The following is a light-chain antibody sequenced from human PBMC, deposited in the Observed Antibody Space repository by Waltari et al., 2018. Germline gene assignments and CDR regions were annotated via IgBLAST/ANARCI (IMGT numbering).Light chain of an antibody. CDR2: GDI. CDR1: SSNLGAGFD. Sequence: QPVLTQPPPVSGAPGQTVTIPCTGSSSNLGAGFDVPWYQQLPGRAPKLLIYGDINRPSGVPDRFSGSKSGTSASLAITGLQAEDEADYYCQSFDSSLAFSEVVFGGGTKLTVL. V-gene: IGLV1-40*01. CDR3: QSFDSSLAFSEVV. J-gene: IGLJ3*02.